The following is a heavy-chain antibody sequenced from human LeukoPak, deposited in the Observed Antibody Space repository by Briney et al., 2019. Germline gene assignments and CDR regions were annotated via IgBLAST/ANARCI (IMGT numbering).Heavy chain of an antibody. Sequence: GGSLRLSCAASGFTFSSYAMIWVRRAPGKGLEGVSAISGSGGSTDYADSVKGRFTISRDNSKNTLYLQMNSLRAEDTAVYYCAKATRPIDSSSWYLDFGYWGQGALVTVSS. V-gene: IGHV3-23*01. CDR3: AKATRPIDSSSWYLDFGY. J-gene: IGHJ4*02. CDR2: ISGSGGST. CDR1: GFTFSSYA. D-gene: IGHD6-13*01.